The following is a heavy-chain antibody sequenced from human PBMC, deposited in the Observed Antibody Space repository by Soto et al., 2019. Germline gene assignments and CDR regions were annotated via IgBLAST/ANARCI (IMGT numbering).Heavy chain of an antibody. D-gene: IGHD5-12*01. CDR2: IIPILGIA. V-gene: IGHV1-69*02. Sequence: QVQLVQSGAEVKKPGSSVKVSCKASGGTFSSYTISWVRQAPGQGLEWMGRIIPILGIANYAQKFQGRVTITADKSTITAYMELSSLRSEDTAVYYCARGPRGYSGYDFYGYWGQGTLVTVSS. J-gene: IGHJ4*02. CDR1: GGTFSSYT. CDR3: ARGPRGYSGYDFYGY.